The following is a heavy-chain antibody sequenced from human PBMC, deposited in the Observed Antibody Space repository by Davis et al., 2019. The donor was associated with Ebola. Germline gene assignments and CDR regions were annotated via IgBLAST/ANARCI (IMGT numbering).Heavy chain of an antibody. CDR1: GFIFSSYA. D-gene: IGHD4-17*01. CDR3: AKVHPPTTVTTGWFDP. CDR2: ISVRSIT. J-gene: IGHJ5*02. V-gene: IGHV3-23*01. Sequence: GESLKTSCAASGFIFSSYAMSWVRQAPGKGLEWVSSISVRSITYHADSVKGRFTISRDNSKNTLYLQMNSPRAEDTAVYYCAKVHPPTTVTTGWFDPWGQGTLVTVSS.